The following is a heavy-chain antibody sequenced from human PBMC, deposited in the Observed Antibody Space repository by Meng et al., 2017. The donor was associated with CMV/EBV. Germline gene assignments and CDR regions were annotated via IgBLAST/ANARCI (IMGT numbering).Heavy chain of an antibody. J-gene: IGHJ3*02. CDR1: GFTFDDYA. Sequence: GGSLRLSCAASGFTFDDYAMHWVRQAPGKGLEWVSGISWNSGSIGYADSVKGRFTISRDNAKNSLYRQMNSLRAEDTALYYGAKDNGIVVVPAAIGAFDIWGQGTMVTVSS. D-gene: IGHD2-2*01. CDR3: AKDNGIVVVPAAIGAFDI. V-gene: IGHV3-9*01. CDR2: ISWNSGSI.